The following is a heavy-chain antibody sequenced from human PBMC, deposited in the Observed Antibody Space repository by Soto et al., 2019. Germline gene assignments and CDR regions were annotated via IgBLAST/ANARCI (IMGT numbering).Heavy chain of an antibody. V-gene: IGHV3-11*01. CDR1: GYTFSVYH. CDR3: ARVSLLVIHPGRCSIDF. J-gene: IGHJ4*02. Sequence: GGTLRLSWAVSGYTFSVYHMSWARQAPGKGLEWVSFFSNSGTIKYYADSLKGRFTISRDDAKNSLYLQMNSLRAEDTTVYDCARVSLLVIHPGRCSIDFCGQGVLRSV. D-gene: IGHD2-21*01. CDR2: FSNSGTIK.